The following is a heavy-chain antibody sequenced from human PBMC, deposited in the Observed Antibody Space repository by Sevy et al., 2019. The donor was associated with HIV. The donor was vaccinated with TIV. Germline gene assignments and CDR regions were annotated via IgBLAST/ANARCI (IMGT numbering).Heavy chain of an antibody. CDR3: ATTRPVVTLFDY. CDR2: FDPEPGET. CDR1: GYTLTELS. V-gene: IGHV1-24*01. Sequence: ASVKVSCKVSGYTLTELSIHWVRQAPGKGLQWMGGFDPEPGETIYAQKFQGRVIMTEAKSTDTAYMELSSLRSEDTAVYYCATTRPVVTLFDYWGQGTLVTVSS. D-gene: IGHD4-4*01. J-gene: IGHJ4*02.